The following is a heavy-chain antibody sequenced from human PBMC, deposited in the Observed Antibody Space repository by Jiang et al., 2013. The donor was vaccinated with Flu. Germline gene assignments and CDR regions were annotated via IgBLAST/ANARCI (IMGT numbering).Heavy chain of an antibody. J-gene: IGHJ5*02. V-gene: IGHV1-2*02. CDR3: ARDEPLSYSVGVAAAARGSHP. D-gene: IGHD6-13*01. CDR2: INPNSGGT. Sequence: QLVESGAEVKKPGASVKVSCKASGYTFTGYYMHWVRQAPGQGLEWMGWINPNSGGTNYAQKFQGRVTMTRDTSISTAYMELSRLRSDDTAVYYCARDEPLSYSVGVAAAARGSHPWGQGTLVTVSS. CDR1: GYTFTGYY.